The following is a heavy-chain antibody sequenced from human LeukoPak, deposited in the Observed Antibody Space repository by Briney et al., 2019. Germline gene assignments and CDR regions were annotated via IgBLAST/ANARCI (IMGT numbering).Heavy chain of an antibody. CDR3: ARVTGSYAEIDY. V-gene: IGHV3-21*01. CDR2: ITSAGNFI. D-gene: IGHD2-2*01. J-gene: IGHJ4*02. Sequence: GGSLRLSCAASGFTFSTYTMIWVRQAPGKGLEWVSSITSAGNFIYYADSLRGRFTVSRDNAKNSLYLQMNSLRAEDTAVYYCARVTGSYAEIDYWGQGTLVTVSS. CDR1: GFTFSTYT.